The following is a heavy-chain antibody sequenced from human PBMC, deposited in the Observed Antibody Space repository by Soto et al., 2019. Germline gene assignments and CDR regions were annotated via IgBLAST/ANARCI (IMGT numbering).Heavy chain of an antibody. CDR1: GFTFSNVW. J-gene: IGHJ4*02. Sequence: EGQLVESGGALVKPGGSLRLSCAASGFTFSNVWLNWVRHAPGKGLEWVVRIKRKLDGETIDYAAPVKGRFTISIDDTKKVLTLQMHRRKTEDTGVYYCTPLALKYNSDWYEFSDWGQGTLVTVSS. CDR3: TPLALKYNSDWYEFSD. CDR2: IKRKLDGETI. V-gene: IGHV3-15*07. D-gene: IGHD6-19*01.